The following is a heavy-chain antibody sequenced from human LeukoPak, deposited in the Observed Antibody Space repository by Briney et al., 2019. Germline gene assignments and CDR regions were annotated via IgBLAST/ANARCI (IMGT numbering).Heavy chain of an antibody. J-gene: IGHJ4*02. Sequence: ASETLSLTCTVSGGPISNYYWTWIRQPAGKGLEWIGRIYTSGGTNYNPSLKSRVTMSVDTSKNQFSLKLSSVTAADTAMYYCARAAEYSSGWYLFDYWGQGILVTVSA. V-gene: IGHV4-4*07. CDR3: ARAAEYSSGWYLFDY. CDR2: IYTSGGT. D-gene: IGHD6-19*01. CDR1: GGPISNYY.